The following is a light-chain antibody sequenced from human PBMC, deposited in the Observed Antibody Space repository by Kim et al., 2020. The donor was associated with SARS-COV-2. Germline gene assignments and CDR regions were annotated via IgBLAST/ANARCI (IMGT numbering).Light chain of an antibody. CDR2: DAT. V-gene: IGKV3-11*01. CDR3: QQCTKRTLGLT. CDR1: QSVDTY. J-gene: IGKJ4*01. Sequence: PGDTATLSCWASQSVDTYLAWYQQKPGQPPRLLIYDATYRVPGIPARFSGSGSETGFTLTIGGLETEDFAIYYCQQCTKRTLGLTFGGGTKV.